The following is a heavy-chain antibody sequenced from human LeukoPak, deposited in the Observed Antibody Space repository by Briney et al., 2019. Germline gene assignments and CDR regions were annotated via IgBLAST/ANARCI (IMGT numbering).Heavy chain of an antibody. J-gene: IGHJ6*03. Sequence: SETLSLTCTVSGHSISSGYYWGWIRQPPGKGLEWIGSIYHSGSTYYNPSLKSRVTISVDTSKNQFSLKLSSVTAADTAVYYCAIRACSSTSCYSPYYYYYMDVWGKGTTVTISS. CDR3: AIRACSSTSCYSPYYYYYMDV. D-gene: IGHD2-2*01. CDR2: IYHSGST. V-gene: IGHV4-38-2*02. CDR1: GHSISSGYY.